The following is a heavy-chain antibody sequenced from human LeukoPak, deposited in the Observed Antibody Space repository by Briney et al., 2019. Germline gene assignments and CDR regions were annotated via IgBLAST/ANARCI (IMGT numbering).Heavy chain of an antibody. V-gene: IGHV3-48*03. CDR1: GFTFSSYE. D-gene: IGHD6-19*01. CDR3: AGDCAYSSCWRCFDY. CDR2: ISSSGNTR. Sequence: GGSLRLSCAASGFTFSSYEMNWVRQAPGKGLEWVSYISSSGNTRYYADSVKGRFTISRDNAKNSLYLQMNSLRAEDTAVYYCAGDCAYSSCWRCFDYWGQGTLVTVSS. J-gene: IGHJ4*02.